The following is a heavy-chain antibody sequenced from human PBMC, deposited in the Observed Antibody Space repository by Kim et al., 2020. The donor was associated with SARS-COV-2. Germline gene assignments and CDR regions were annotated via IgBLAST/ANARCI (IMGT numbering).Heavy chain of an antibody. Sequence: ASVKVSCKVSGYTLTELSMHWVRQAPGKGLEWMGGFDPEDGETIYAQKFQGRVTMTEDTSTDTAYMELSSLRSEDTAVYYCATGGAYGSGSYWLDYWGQGTLVTVSS. V-gene: IGHV1-24*01. CDR3: ATGGAYGSGSYWLDY. CDR1: GYTLTELS. J-gene: IGHJ4*02. CDR2: FDPEDGET. D-gene: IGHD3-10*01.